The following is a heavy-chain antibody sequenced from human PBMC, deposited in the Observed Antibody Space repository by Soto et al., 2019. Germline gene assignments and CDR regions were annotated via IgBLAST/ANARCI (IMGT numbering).Heavy chain of an antibody. Sequence: QVQLMQSGADEKKSGSSVKVSCKASGGTFSSYAISWVRQAPGQGLAWMGGIIPIFGTANYAQKFQGRVTITADESTSTAYMELSSLRSEDTAVYYCARGGYSYYFDYWGQGTLVTVSS. J-gene: IGHJ4*02. D-gene: IGHD5-18*01. V-gene: IGHV1-69*12. CDR2: IIPIFGTA. CDR3: ARGGYSYYFDY. CDR1: GGTFSSYA.